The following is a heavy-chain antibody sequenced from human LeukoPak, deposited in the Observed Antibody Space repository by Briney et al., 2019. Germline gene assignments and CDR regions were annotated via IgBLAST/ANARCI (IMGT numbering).Heavy chain of an antibody. Sequence: GASVKVSCKASGYTFTSYGISWVRQAPGQGLEWMGWISAYNGNTNYAQKLQGRVTMTTDTSTSTAYMELRSLRSDDTAVYYCARDTAGFGELLRPFDYWGQGTLVTVSS. V-gene: IGHV1-18*01. CDR1: GYTFTSYG. CDR2: ISAYNGNT. D-gene: IGHD3-10*01. J-gene: IGHJ4*02. CDR3: ARDTAGFGELLRPFDY.